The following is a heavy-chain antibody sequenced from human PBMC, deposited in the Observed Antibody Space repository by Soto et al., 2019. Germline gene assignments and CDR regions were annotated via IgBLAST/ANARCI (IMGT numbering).Heavy chain of an antibody. CDR2: IKQDGSEK. J-gene: IGHJ6*02. V-gene: IGHV3-7*01. CDR1: GFTFSSYW. CDR3: ARDXRGYSYAGYYYYYGMDV. Sequence: QPGGSLRLSCAASGFTFSSYWMSWVRQAPGKGLEWVANIKQDGSEKYYVDSVKGRFTISRDNAKNSLYLQMNSLRAEDTAVYYCARDXRGYSYAGYYYYYGMDVWGQGTTVTVSS. D-gene: IGHD5-18*01.